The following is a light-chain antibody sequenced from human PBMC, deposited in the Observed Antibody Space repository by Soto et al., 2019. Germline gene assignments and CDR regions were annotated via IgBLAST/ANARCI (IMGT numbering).Light chain of an antibody. J-gene: IGKJ5*01. CDR3: QQDGRVPSIT. CDR2: GAS. CDR1: QNVNNNY. V-gene: IGKV3-20*01. Sequence: EIVLTQSPGTLPLSAGERVTLSCRASQNVNNNYLAWYQQKPGQAPRLLIYGASSTATGIPARFSGGGSGTDFTLTISRLEPEDFAVYFCQQDGRVPSITFGQGTRLEI.